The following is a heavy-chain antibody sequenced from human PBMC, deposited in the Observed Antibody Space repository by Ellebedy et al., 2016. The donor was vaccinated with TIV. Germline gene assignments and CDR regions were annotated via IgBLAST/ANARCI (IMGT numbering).Heavy chain of an antibody. CDR3: VRHMYGKNWFDP. D-gene: IGHD3-10*02. CDR2: MYSGGNT. J-gene: IGHJ5*02. V-gene: IGHV4-39*01. Sequence: MPSETLSLTCTVSGGSISSSSYHWGWIRQPPGKGLEWIGSMYSGGNTYYNSSLKSRLTISIDTSKNQLSLKLSSVTAADTAVFYCVRHMYGKNWFDPWGQGTLVTVSS. CDR1: GGSISSSSYH.